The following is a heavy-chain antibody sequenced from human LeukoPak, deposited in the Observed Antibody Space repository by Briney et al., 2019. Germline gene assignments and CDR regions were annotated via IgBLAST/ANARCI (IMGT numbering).Heavy chain of an antibody. CDR1: GYSFSSYW. Sequence: GESLMISCKGSGYSFSSYWIGWVRQMPGKGLEWMGIVYPGDSDTRYSPSFQGQVTISADKSISTAYLQWSSLKASDTAMYYCARARYYYYYMDVWGKGTTVTISS. CDR3: ARARYYYYYMDV. V-gene: IGHV5-51*01. J-gene: IGHJ6*03. CDR2: VYPGDSDT.